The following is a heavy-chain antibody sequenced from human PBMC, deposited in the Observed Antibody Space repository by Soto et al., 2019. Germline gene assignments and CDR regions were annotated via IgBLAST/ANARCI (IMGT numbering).Heavy chain of an antibody. CDR3: ARGLRVRGNWFDP. CDR1: GGSFSGYY. J-gene: IGHJ5*02. CDR2: INHSGST. D-gene: IGHD3-10*01. Sequence: SETLSLTCXVYGGSFSGYYWSWIRQPPGKGLEWIGEINHSGSTNYNPSLKSRVTISVDTSKNQFSLKLSSVTAADTAVYYCARGLRVRGNWFDPWGQGTLVTVSS. V-gene: IGHV4-34*01.